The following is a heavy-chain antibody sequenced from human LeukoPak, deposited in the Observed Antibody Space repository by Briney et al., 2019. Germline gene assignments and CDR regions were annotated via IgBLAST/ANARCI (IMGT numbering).Heavy chain of an antibody. D-gene: IGHD3-3*01. CDR3: ARANHITNFGANWFDP. CDR1: GGSISSYY. V-gene: IGHV4-4*07. Sequence: PSETLSLTCTVSGGSISSYYWSWIRQPTGRGLEWIGRIYTSGSTNYNPSLKSRVTMSVDTSKNQFSLKLSSVTAADTAVYYCARANHITNFGANWFDPWGQGTVVTVSS. CDR2: IYTSGST. J-gene: IGHJ5*02.